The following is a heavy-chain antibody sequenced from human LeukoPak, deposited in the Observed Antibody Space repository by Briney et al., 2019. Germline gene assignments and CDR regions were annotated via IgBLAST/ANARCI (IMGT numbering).Heavy chain of an antibody. CDR2: IYSEGTT. D-gene: IGHD3-3*01. J-gene: IGHJ6*02. Sequence: GGSLRLSCVASGIDVSTDYITWVRQAPGKGLEWVSIIYSEGTTYYADSVKGRFSISRDISKNTVTLQMSSLGAEDTAVYYCARDRFNGMDVWGQGTTVTVSS. V-gene: IGHV3-66*01. CDR1: GIDVSTDY. CDR3: ARDRFNGMDV.